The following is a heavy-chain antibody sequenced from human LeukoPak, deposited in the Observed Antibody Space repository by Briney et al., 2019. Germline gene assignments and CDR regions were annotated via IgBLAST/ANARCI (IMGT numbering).Heavy chain of an antibody. Sequence: PSETLSLTCTVSSGSISNYYWTWIRQPPGKGLEWICHIYYSGSTNYNPSLKSRVTISIDTSKNQFSLKLNSVTAADTAVYYCVRHYSGTYSYLDYWGQGTLVTVSS. J-gene: IGHJ4*02. CDR3: VRHYSGTYSYLDY. V-gene: IGHV4-59*08. CDR2: IYYSGST. CDR1: SGSISNYY. D-gene: IGHD1-26*01.